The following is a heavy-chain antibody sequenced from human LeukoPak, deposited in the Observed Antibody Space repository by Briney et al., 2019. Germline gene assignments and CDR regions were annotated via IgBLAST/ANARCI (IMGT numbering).Heavy chain of an antibody. J-gene: IGHJ4*02. CDR1: GFTFNNDW. Sequence: GGSLRLSCAAAGFTFNNDWLRWVRQAPGEGLEWVANIKTDGSETYYVDAVKGRFTISRDNAKNSLYLQMNNLRVEDTAVYYCVRNLPGAGYWGQGTLVIVSS. D-gene: IGHD3-9*01. V-gene: IGHV3-7*01. CDR3: VRNLPGAGY. CDR2: IKTDGSET.